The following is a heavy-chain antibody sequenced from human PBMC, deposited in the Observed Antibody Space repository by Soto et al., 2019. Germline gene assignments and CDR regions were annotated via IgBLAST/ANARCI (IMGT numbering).Heavy chain of an antibody. CDR3: ARSCSSTSCYSVDP. Sequence: ASVKVSCKASGYTFTSYGISWVRQAPGQGLEWMGWISAYNGNTNYAQKLQGRVTMTTDTSTSTAYMELRSLRSDDTAVYYCARSCSSTSCYSVDPWGQGTLVTVSS. D-gene: IGHD2-2*01. CDR2: ISAYNGNT. V-gene: IGHV1-18*01. J-gene: IGHJ5*02. CDR1: GYTFTSYG.